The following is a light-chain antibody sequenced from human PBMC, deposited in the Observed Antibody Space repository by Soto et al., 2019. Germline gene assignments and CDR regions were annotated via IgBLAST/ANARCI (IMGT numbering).Light chain of an antibody. J-gene: IGKJ3*01. Sequence: DIVMTQSPDSLAVSLGERATINCKSSQSVLYSSNNKNYLAWYQQKPGQPPKLLIYWASTRESGVPDLFSGSGSGTDFTLTISSLQAEGVAVYYCQQYYTTPVTFGPGTKVDIK. V-gene: IGKV4-1*01. CDR1: QSVLYSSNNKNY. CDR2: WAS. CDR3: QQYYTTPVT.